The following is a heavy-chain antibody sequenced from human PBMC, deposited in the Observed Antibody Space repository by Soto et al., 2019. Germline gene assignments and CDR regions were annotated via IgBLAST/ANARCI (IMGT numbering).Heavy chain of an antibody. V-gene: IGHV1-18*01. CDR1: GYTFTSDA. J-gene: IGHJ5*02. CDR3: ARVVPGAEAWFGP. D-gene: IGHD2-2*01. CDR2: ISLYSDGT. Sequence: ASVKGSCKASGYTFTSDAMHWVRQAPGQSLEWLGWISLYSDGTNYAQKFQGRVSMTTDTSTTTAYMELRSLRSDDTAVYYCARVVPGAEAWFGPWGQGTLVTVSS.